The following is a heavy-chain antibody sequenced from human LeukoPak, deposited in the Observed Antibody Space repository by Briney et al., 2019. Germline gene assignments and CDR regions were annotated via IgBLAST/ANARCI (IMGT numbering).Heavy chain of an antibody. CDR3: AKAYHDSGCLIDY. V-gene: IGHV3-23*01. Sequence: GGSLRLSCAASGITFSSHAMTWVRQAPGKGLKWFAAIRGNGATTDYADSVKGRFTISRDNSKSTLYLQMNSLRAEDAAVYYCAKAYHDSGCLIDYWGQGTLVTVSS. D-gene: IGHD6-19*01. CDR1: GITFSSHA. CDR2: IRGNGATT. J-gene: IGHJ4*02.